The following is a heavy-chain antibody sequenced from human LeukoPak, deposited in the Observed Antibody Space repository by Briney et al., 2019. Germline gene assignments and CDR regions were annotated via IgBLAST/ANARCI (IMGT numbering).Heavy chain of an antibody. V-gene: IGHV1-69*13. J-gene: IGHJ4*02. CDR1: GGSFSSYA. CDR2: TIPISGTA. Sequence: SVKVSCKASGGSFSSYAISWARLAPGQGLEWMGGTIPISGTANYAQKFQGRVTITADESTSTAYMDLNSLRSEDTAVYYCARDLSDYGMYYFDYWGQGTLVTVSS. D-gene: IGHD4/OR15-4a*01. CDR3: ARDLSDYGMYYFDY.